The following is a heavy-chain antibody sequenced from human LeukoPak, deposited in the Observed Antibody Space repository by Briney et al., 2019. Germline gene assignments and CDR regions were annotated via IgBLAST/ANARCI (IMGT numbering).Heavy chain of an antibody. CDR3: ARGYCGGDCYSTPYSQY. D-gene: IGHD2-21*02. J-gene: IGHJ1*01. CDR2: FSYTGST. Sequence: SETLSLTCTVSGGSVSSGSYYWSWIRQPPGTGLEWIGYFSYTGSTNYNPSLKSRVTISVDTSKNQFSLKMTSVTAADTAVYYCARGYCGGDCYSTPYSQYWGQGTLVPVSS. CDR1: GGSVSSGSYY. V-gene: IGHV4-61*01.